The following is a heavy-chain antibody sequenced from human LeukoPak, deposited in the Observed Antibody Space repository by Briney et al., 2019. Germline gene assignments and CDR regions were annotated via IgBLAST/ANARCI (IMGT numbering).Heavy chain of an antibody. V-gene: IGHV1-69*05. CDR1: GYTFTSYD. D-gene: IGHD1-26*01. CDR2: IIPIFDTA. J-gene: IGHJ4*02. CDR3: ARERDSSGSYVY. Sequence: SVKVSCKASGYTFTSYDINWVRQATGQGLEWMGGIIPIFDTANYAQKFQGRVTITTDESTSTAYMELSSLRSEDTAVYYCARERDSSGSYVYWGQGTLVTVSS.